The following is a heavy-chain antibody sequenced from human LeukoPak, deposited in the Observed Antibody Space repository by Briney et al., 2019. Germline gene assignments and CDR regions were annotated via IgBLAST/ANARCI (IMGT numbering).Heavy chain of an antibody. J-gene: IGHJ2*01. V-gene: IGHV4-61*02. Sequence: SQTLSLTCTVSGGSISSGSYYWSWIRQPAGKGLEWIGRICTSGSTNYNPSLKSRVTISVDTSKNQFSLKLSSVTAADTAVYYCAREWYFDLWGRGTLVTVSS. CDR3: AREWYFDL. CDR1: GGSISSGSYY. CDR2: ICTSGST.